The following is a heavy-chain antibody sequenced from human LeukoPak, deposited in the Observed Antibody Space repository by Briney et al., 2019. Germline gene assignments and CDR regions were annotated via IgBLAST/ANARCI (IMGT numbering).Heavy chain of an antibody. V-gene: IGHV1-18*01. D-gene: IGHD3-10*01. CDR3: ARDGRFGELSDY. CDR2: ISAYNGNT. CDR1: GYTFISYG. Sequence: GASVKVSCKASGYTFISYGISWVRQAPGRGLEWMGWISAYNGNTNYAQKLQGRVTMTTDTSTSTAYMELRSLRSDDTAVYHCARDGRFGELSDYWGQGTLVTVSS. J-gene: IGHJ4*02.